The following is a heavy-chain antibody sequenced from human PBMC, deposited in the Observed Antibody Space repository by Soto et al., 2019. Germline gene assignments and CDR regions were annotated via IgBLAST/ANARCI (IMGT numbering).Heavy chain of an antibody. V-gene: IGHV1-69*13. CDR2: IIPIFGTA. CDR1: GGTFSSYA. Sequence: GASVKVSCKASGGTFSSYAISWVRQAPGQGLEWMGGIIPIFGTANYAQKFQGRVTITADESTSTAYMELGSLRSEDTAVYYCARGSGYSYGFGDDYYYYGMDVWGQGTTVTVSS. J-gene: IGHJ6*02. D-gene: IGHD5-18*01. CDR3: ARGSGYSYGFGDDYYYYGMDV.